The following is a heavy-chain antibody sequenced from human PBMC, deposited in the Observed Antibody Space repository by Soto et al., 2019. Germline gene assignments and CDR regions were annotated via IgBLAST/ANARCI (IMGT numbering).Heavy chain of an antibody. D-gene: IGHD2-2*01. J-gene: IGHJ4*02. CDR2: ISAYNGNT. CDR3: ARDHIVVVPAAIYDY. V-gene: IGHV1-18*01. CDR1: GYTFTSYG. Sequence: ASVKVSCKASGYTFTSYGISWLRQAPGQGLEWMGWISAYNGNTNYAQKLQGRVTMTTDTSTSTAYMELRSLRSDDTAVYYCARDHIVVVPAAIYDYWGQGTLVTVSS.